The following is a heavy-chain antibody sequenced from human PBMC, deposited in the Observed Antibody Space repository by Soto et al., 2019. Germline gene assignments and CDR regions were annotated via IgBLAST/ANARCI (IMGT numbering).Heavy chain of an antibody. CDR2: INPNSGGT. Sequence: ASVKVSCKASGYTFTGYYMHWVRQAPGQGLEWMGWINPNSGGTNYAQKFQGWVTMTRDTSISTAYMELSRLRSDDTAVYYCARDPYSSSATGMDVWGQGTTVTV. D-gene: IGHD6-6*01. CDR1: GYTFTGYY. V-gene: IGHV1-2*04. J-gene: IGHJ6*02. CDR3: ARDPYSSSATGMDV.